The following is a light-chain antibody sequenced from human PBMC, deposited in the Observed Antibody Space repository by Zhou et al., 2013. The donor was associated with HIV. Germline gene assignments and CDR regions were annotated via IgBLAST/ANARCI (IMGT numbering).Light chain of an antibody. J-gene: IGKJ2*01. Sequence: EIVLTQSPDTLSLSPGEGATLSCRASQSVSSSNLAWYQQKPGQAPRLLIYGASVRATGIPDRFSGSGSVTDFTFTISSLQPEDIATYYCQQCDSLPHTFGQGTKLEIK. CDR3: QQCDSLPHT. CDR1: QSVSSSN. CDR2: GAS. V-gene: IGKV3-20*01.